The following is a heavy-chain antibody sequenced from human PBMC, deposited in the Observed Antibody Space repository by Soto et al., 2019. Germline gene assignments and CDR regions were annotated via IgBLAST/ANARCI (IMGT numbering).Heavy chain of an antibody. J-gene: IGHJ6*02. D-gene: IGHD6-13*01. CDR1: GYSFTSYW. CDR3: ARLVVAAAGSALYYYGMDV. CDR2: IYPGESDT. Sequence: GESLKISCKGSGYSFTSYWIGWVRQMPGKGLEWMGIIYPGESDTRYSPSIQGQVTISTDKSISTAYLQWSNMKATDTAMYYCARLVVAAAGSALYYYGMDVWGQGTTVTVSS. V-gene: IGHV5-51*01.